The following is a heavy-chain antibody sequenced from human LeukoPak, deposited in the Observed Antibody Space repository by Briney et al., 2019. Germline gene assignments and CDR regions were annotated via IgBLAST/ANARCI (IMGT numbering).Heavy chain of an antibody. V-gene: IGHV3-30*02. CDR1: RFTFSGYG. CDR3: AKQARRAYYYGSGTYAGSHYFDY. CDR2: IQYDGSNE. J-gene: IGHJ4*02. D-gene: IGHD3-10*01. Sequence: GGSLRLSCAASRFTFSGYGMHWVRQAPGKGLEWVAYIQYDGSNEQYADSVKGRFSISRDSSKNILYLQMNSLRAEDTAVYYCAKQARRAYYYGSGTYAGSHYFDYWGQGTLVTVSS.